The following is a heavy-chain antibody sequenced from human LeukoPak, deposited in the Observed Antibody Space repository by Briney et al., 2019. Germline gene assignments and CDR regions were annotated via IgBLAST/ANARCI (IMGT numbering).Heavy chain of an antibody. V-gene: IGHV4-59*08. D-gene: IGHD2-21*02. J-gene: IGHJ5*02. CDR1: GASIFGQY. Sequence: SETLSLTCTVSGASIFGQYWSWIRRPPGRGLEWIGYIYYSGSTNYNPSLKSRVTISVDTSKNQFSLKLSSVTAADTAVYYCARAYCGGDCYSSLYWFDPWGQGTLVTVSS. CDR2: IYYSGST. CDR3: ARAYCGGDCYSSLYWFDP.